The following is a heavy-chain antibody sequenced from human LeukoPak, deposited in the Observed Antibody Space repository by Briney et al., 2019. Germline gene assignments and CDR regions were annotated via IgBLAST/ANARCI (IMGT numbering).Heavy chain of an antibody. CDR2: IYYSGST. D-gene: IGHD2/OR15-2a*01. CDR3: ARDSIRRGPNWFDP. Sequence: PSETLSLTCNVSGGSISSSSYYWFWILQPPGKVLEWIGCIYYSGSTYYNPSLKSRVTISVDTSKNQFSLKLSSVTAADTAVYYCARDSIRRGPNWFDPWGQGTPVTVSS. J-gene: IGHJ5*02. V-gene: IGHV4-39*07. CDR1: GGSISSSSYY.